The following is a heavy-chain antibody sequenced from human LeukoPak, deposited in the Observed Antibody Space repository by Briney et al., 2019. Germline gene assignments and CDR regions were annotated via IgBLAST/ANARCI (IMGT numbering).Heavy chain of an antibody. V-gene: IGHV3-30*01. CDR3: ARGSDIVVVPAASWFDP. D-gene: IGHD2-2*01. CDR1: GFTFSSYP. Sequence: GGSLRLSCAASGFTFSSYPMHWVRQAPGKGQEWGAVISFDGSNKYYADSVKGRFTISRDNSKNTLYLQMNSLRAEDTAVYYCARGSDIVVVPAASWFDPWGQGTLVTVSS. J-gene: IGHJ5*02. CDR2: ISFDGSNK.